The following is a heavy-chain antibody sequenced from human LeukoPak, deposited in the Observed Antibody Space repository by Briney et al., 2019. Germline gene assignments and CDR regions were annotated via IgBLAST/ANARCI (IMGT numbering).Heavy chain of an antibody. CDR3: ATGGYYDFWSGYTGDDNWFDP. Sequence: PSETLSLTCTVSGGSISSSSYYWGWLRQPPGKGLEWIGSIYYSGSTYYNPSLKGRVTISVDTSKNQFSLKLSSVTAADTAVYYYATGGYYDFWSGYTGDDNWFDPWGQGTLVTVSS. V-gene: IGHV4-39*07. D-gene: IGHD3-3*01. CDR2: IYYSGST. CDR1: GGSISSSSYY. J-gene: IGHJ5*02.